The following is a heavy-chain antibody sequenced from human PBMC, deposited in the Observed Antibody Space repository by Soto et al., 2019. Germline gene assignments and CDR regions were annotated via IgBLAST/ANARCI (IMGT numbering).Heavy chain of an antibody. CDR1: GGSFSGYY. V-gene: IGHV4-34*01. CDR3: VGYCSGGSCYKFHYMDV. CDR2: INHSGST. Sequence: PSETLSLTCAVYGGSFSGYYWSWIRQPPGKGLEWIGEINHSGSTNYNPSLKSRVTISVDTSKNQFSLKLSSVTAADTAVYYCVGYCSGGSCYKFHYMDVWGTGTTVTVSS. J-gene: IGHJ6*03. D-gene: IGHD2-15*01.